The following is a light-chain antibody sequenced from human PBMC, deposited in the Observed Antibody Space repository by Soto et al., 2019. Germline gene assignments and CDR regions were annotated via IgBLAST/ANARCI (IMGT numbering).Light chain of an antibody. V-gene: IGKV3-15*01. CDR3: QQYNNLPIT. J-gene: IGKJ5*01. CDR2: GAS. Sequence: DIVMTQSPSTLPVSPGERATLSCRASQSVSSNLAWYQQKPGLAPRLLIYGASTRATGIPARFSGSGSGTEFTLTISSLQSEDFAVYYCQQYNNLPITFGQGTRLEI. CDR1: QSVSSN.